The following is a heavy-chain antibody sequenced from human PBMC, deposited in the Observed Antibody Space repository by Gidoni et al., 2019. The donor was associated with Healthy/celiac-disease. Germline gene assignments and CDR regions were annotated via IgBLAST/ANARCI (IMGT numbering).Heavy chain of an antibody. Sequence: EVQLLESGGGLVQPGGSLRLSCAASGFTFSSYAMSWVRQAPGKGLEWVSAISGSGGSTYYADSVKGRFTISRDNSKNTLYLQMNSLRAEDTAVYYCAKDRLYSGSYFEAFDIWGQGTMVTVSS. CDR3: AKDRLYSGSYFEAFDI. J-gene: IGHJ3*02. CDR2: ISGSGGST. CDR1: GFTFSSYA. D-gene: IGHD1-26*01. V-gene: IGHV3-23*01.